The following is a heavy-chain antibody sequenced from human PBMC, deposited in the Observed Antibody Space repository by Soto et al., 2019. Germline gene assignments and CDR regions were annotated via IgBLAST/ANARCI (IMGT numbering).Heavy chain of an antibody. D-gene: IGHD3-16*01. Sequence: GGSLRLSCAASGFTFSSYYMSWVRQAQGKGLEWGANVNEDGSERYYVDSVKGRFTVSRDNAKNSLYLQMNSLRAEDTDVYYYAKWGGEGSDYWGPGTLVTVSS. CDR3: AKWGGEGSDY. CDR2: VNEDGSER. CDR1: GFTFSSYY. V-gene: IGHV3-7*01. J-gene: IGHJ4*02.